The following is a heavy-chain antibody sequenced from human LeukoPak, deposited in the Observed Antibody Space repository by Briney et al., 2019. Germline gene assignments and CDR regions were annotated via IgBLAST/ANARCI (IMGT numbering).Heavy chain of an antibody. CDR1: GYTLTELS. V-gene: IGHV1-24*01. CDR2: FDPEDGET. D-gene: IGHD2-2*01. J-gene: IGHJ4*02. CDR3: AISPYNQLLFYYFDY. Sequence: ASVKVSCKVSGYTLTELSMHWVRQAPGKGLEWMGGFDPEDGETIYAQKFQGRVAMTEDTSTDTAYMELSSLRSEDTAVYYCAISPYNQLLFYYFDYWGQGTLVTVSS.